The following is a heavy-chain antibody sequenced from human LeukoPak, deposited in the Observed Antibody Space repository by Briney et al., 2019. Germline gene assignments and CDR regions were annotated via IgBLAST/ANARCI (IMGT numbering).Heavy chain of an antibody. CDR1: GYTFTSFG. Sequence: ASVKVSCKASGYTFTSFGISWVRQAPGQGLEWMGWISAYNGNRKYAQKVQGRVTMTTDTSTSTDYMELRSLRSDDTAVYYCARDLGEDTTMIFFDFWGQGTLVTVSS. D-gene: IGHD3/OR15-3a*01. J-gene: IGHJ4*02. CDR3: ARDLGEDTTMIFFDF. CDR2: ISAYNGNR. V-gene: IGHV1-18*01.